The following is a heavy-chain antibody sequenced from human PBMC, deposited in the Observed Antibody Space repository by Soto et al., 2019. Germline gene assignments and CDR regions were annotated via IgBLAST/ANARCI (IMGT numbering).Heavy chain of an antibody. V-gene: IGHV3-23*01. Sequence: PGGSLRLSCAASVFTFSIYAMSWVRQAPGKGLEWVSAISGSGGSTYYADSVKGRFTISRDNSKNTLYLQMNSLRAEDTAVYYCAKGFWSYFDYWGQGTMVTVSS. J-gene: IGHJ4*02. CDR1: VFTFSIYA. CDR2: ISGSGGST. CDR3: AKGFWSYFDY. D-gene: IGHD3-3*01.